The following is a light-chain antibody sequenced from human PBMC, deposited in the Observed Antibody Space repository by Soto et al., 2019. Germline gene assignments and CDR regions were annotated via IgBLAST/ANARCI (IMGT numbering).Light chain of an antibody. CDR3: QQYATSPST. V-gene: IGKV3-20*01. J-gene: IGKJ5*01. CDR2: GAS. Sequence: IMLTQSPSTLVLSPGDRATLSCRASQSVNKAYLVWYQVKPGQAPRLVIYGASSRAAGIPDRLSGSGSGTDFTLTISRLEPEDFAVYYCQQYATSPSTFGQGTRLEIK. CDR1: QSVNKAY.